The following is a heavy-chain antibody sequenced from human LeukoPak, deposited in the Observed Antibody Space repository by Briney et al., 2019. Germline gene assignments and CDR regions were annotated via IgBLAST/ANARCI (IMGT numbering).Heavy chain of an antibody. Sequence: GGSLRLSCAASGFTFSDYNMNWVRQAPGKGLEWVSSISSSSTYVYYADSVKGRFTISRDNAKNSLYLQMNSLRAEDTAVYYCARIELAPSDWGQGTLVTVSS. CDR2: ISSSSTYV. CDR1: GFTFSDYN. CDR3: ARIELAPSD. J-gene: IGHJ4*02. D-gene: IGHD1-1*01. V-gene: IGHV3-21*01.